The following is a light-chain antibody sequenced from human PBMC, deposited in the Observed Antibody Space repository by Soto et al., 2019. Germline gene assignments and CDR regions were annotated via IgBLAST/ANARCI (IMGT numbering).Light chain of an antibody. Sequence: QSALTQPPSASGSPGQSVTISFPGTSIDVGAYNYVSWYQQHPGKAPKLMISEVNKRPSGVPDRFSGSKSGNTASLTVSGLQAEDEADYYCSSVAVFNILFGTGTKVTVL. CDR3: SSVAVFNIL. J-gene: IGLJ1*01. CDR2: EVN. CDR1: SIDVGAYNY. V-gene: IGLV2-8*01.